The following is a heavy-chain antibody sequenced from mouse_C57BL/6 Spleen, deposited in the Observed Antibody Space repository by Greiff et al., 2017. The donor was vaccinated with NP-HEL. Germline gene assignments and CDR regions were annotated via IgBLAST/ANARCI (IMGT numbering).Heavy chain of an antibody. CDR2: IYPGDGDT. CDR3: ARRRYDYDGGYFDV. J-gene: IGHJ1*03. D-gene: IGHD2-4*01. CDR1: GYAFSSYW. Sequence: QVQLKQSGAELVKPGASVKISCKASGYAFSSYWMNWVKQRPGKGLEWIGQIYPGDGDTNYNGKFKGKATLTADKSSSTAYMQLSSLTSEDSAVYFCARRRYDYDGGYFDVWGTGTTVTVSS. V-gene: IGHV1-80*01.